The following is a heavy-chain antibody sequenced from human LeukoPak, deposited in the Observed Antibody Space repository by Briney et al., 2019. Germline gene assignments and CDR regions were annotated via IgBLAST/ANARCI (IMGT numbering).Heavy chain of an antibody. CDR3: AREGDTHWFDT. D-gene: IGHD3-16*01. V-gene: IGHV3-21*01. J-gene: IGHJ5*02. CDR2: ISSSSSYI. Sequence: GGSLRLSCAASGFTFSSYSMNWVRQAPGKGLEWVSSISSSSSYIYYADSVKGRFTISRDNAKNSLYLQMNSLRAEDTAVYYCAREGDTHWFDTWGQGTLVTVSS. CDR1: GFTFSSYS.